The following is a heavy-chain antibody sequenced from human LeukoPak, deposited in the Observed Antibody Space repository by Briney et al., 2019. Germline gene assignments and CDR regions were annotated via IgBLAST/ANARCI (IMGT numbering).Heavy chain of an antibody. CDR1: GYSLNYFA. V-gene: IGHV1-3*01. Sequence: ASVNVSCKASGYSLNYFAMHWVRQAPGQSLEWMGWTNAGSGNSAYSQRFQGRVTITRDTSANTAYMELRSLRSEDTAVYYCARVDYYGSGNYFDYWGQGSLVTVSS. CDR2: TNAGSGNS. CDR3: ARVDYYGSGNYFDY. D-gene: IGHD3-10*01. J-gene: IGHJ4*02.